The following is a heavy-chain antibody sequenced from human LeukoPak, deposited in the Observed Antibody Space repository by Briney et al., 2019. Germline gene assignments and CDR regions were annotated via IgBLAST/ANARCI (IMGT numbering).Heavy chain of an antibody. CDR1: GGSISSYY. J-gene: IGHJ4*02. CDR2: IYYSGST. CDR3: AGVGQQPIKYFDY. Sequence: PSETLSLTCTVSGGSISSYYWSWIRQPPGKGLEWIGYIYYSGSTNYNPSLKSRVTISVDTSKNQFSLKLSSVTAADTAVYYCAGVGQQPIKYFDYWGQGTLVTVSS. V-gene: IGHV4-59*01. D-gene: IGHD6-13*01.